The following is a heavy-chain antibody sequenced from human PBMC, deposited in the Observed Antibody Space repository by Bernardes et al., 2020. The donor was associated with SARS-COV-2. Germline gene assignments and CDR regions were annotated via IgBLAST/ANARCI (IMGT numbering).Heavy chain of an antibody. D-gene: IGHD3-10*01. J-gene: IGHJ2*01. Sequence: GGSLRLSCAASGFTFSSYGMHWVRQAPGKGLEWVAVIWYDGSNKYYADSVKGRFTISRDNSKNTLYLQMNSLRAEDTAVYYCARDHMVQGVIINDWYFDLWGRGTLVTVSS. V-gene: IGHV3-33*08. CDR1: GFTFSSYG. CDR3: ARDHMVQGVIINDWYFDL. CDR2: IWYDGSNK.